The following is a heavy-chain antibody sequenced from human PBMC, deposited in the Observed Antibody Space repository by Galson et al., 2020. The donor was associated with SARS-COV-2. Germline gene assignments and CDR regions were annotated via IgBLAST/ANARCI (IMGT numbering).Heavy chain of an antibody. D-gene: IGHD3-3*01. V-gene: IGHV3-23*01. CDR2: ISGSGGST. CDR3: AKDRGGDYLLRFLGVDYYYGMDV. Sequence: TGGSLRLSCAASGFTFSSYAMSWVRQAPGKGLEWVSAISGSGGSTYYADSVKGRFTISRDTSKNTLYLQMNSLRAEDTAVYYCAKDRGGDYLLRFLGVDYYYGMDVWGQGTTVTVSS. J-gene: IGHJ6*02. CDR1: GFTFSSYA.